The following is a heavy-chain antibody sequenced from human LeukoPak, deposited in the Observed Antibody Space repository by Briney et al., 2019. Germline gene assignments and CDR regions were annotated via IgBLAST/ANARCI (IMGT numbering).Heavy chain of an antibody. J-gene: IGHJ3*02. CDR1: GFTFRSSW. Sequence: GGSLRLSCAASGFTFRSSWMHWVRQAPGKGLVWVSRINTDGSGTIYADSVKGRFTISRDNAKNTLYLQMNSLRVEDSAVYYCASFTNSAAFDIWGQGTMVTVSS. CDR2: INTDGSGT. V-gene: IGHV3-74*01. CDR3: ASFTNSAAFDI. D-gene: IGHD4-23*01.